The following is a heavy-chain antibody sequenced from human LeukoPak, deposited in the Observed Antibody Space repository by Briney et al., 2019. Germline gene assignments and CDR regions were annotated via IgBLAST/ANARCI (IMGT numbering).Heavy chain of an antibody. CDR2: ISYDGSNK. CDR1: GFTFSSYW. Sequence: GGSLRLSCAASGFTFSSYWMHWVRQAPGKGLEWVAVISYDGSNKYYADSVKGRFTISRDNSQKMLSLQMSSLRAEDTAVYYCAKEGGSSGWYYYYYAMDVWGQGTTVTVS. J-gene: IGHJ6*02. CDR3: AKEGGSSGWYYYYYAMDV. V-gene: IGHV3-30*18. D-gene: IGHD6-19*01.